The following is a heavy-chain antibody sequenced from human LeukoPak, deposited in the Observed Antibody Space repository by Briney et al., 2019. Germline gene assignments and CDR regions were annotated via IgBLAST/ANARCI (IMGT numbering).Heavy chain of an antibody. D-gene: IGHD5-18*01. J-gene: IGHJ5*02. CDR1: GFTFSSYE. V-gene: IGHV3-48*03. CDR3: ARGFWGSSYNWFDP. CDR2: ISSSGSTI. Sequence: GGSLRLSCAASGFTFSSYEMNWVRQAPGKGLEWVSHISSSGSTIYYADSVKGRFTISRDNAKNSLYLQMNSLRAEDTAVYYCARGFWGSSYNWFDPWGQGTLVTVSS.